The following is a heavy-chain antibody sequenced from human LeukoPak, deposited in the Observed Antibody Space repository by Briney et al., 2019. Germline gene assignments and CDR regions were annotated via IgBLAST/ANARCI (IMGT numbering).Heavy chain of an antibody. Sequence: ASVKVSCKVSGYTLTELSMHCVRQAPGKGLEWMGGFDPEDGETIYAQKFQGRVTMTEDTSTDTAYMELSSLRSEDTAVYYCATTLKVVIRGGDAFDIWGQGTMVTVSS. D-gene: IGHD3-22*01. CDR3: ATTLKVVIRGGDAFDI. CDR2: FDPEDGET. V-gene: IGHV1-24*01. J-gene: IGHJ3*02. CDR1: GYTLTELS.